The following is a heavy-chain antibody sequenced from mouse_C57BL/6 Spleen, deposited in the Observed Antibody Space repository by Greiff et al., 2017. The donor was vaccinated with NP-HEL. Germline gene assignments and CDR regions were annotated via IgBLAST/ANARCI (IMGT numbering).Heavy chain of an antibody. V-gene: IGHV6-3*01. Sequence: EVQRVESGGGLVQPGGSMKLSCVASGFTFSNYWMNWVRQSPEKGLEWVAQIRLKSENYATHYAESVKGRFTISRDDSKSSVYLQMNNLRAEDTGIYYCTEPYAMDYWGQGTSVTVSS. CDR2: IRLKSENYAT. CDR3: TEPYAMDY. J-gene: IGHJ4*01. CDR1: GFTFSNYW.